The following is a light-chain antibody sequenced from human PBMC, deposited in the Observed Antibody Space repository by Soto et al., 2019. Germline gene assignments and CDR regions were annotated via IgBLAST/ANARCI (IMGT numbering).Light chain of an antibody. CDR3: SSYAGSNILV. CDR1: SSDVGGYNY. CDR2: EVS. V-gene: IGLV2-8*01. J-gene: IGLJ2*01. Sequence: QSVLTQPPSASGSPGQSVTISCTGTSSDVGGYNYVSWYQHHPGKAPKLMIHEVSKRPSGVPDRFSGSKSGNTASLTVSGLQAEDEADYYCSSYAGSNILVFGGGTKLTVL.